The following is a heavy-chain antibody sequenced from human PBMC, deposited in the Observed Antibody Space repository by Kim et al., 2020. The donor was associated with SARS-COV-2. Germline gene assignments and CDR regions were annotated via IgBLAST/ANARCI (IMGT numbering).Heavy chain of an antibody. CDR1: GFTFSSYS. CDR3: AREGFDPFCSGGSCGYYYYGMDV. D-gene: IGHD2-15*01. CDR2: ISSSSSYI. V-gene: IGHV3-21*01. J-gene: IGHJ6*02. Sequence: GGSLRLSCAASGFTFSSYSMNWVRQAPGKGLEWVSSISSSSSYIYYADSVKGRFTISRDNAKNSLYLQMNSLRAEDTAVYYCAREGFDPFCSGGSCGYYYYGMDVWGQGTTVTVSS.